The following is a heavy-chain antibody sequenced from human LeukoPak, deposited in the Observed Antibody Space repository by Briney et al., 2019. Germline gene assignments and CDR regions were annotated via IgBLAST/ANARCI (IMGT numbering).Heavy chain of an antibody. J-gene: IGHJ4*02. CDR2: ISSSGSTI. D-gene: IGHD2-2*02. CDR3: ASSNHRYCSTPSCYTVDY. Sequence: GGSLRLSCAASGFTFSSYAMSWVRQAPGKGLEWVSYISSSGSTIYYADSVKGRFTISRDNAKNSLYLQMNSLRAEDTAVYYCASSNHRYCSTPSCYTVDYWGQGTLVTVSS. CDR1: GFTFSSYA. V-gene: IGHV3-48*04.